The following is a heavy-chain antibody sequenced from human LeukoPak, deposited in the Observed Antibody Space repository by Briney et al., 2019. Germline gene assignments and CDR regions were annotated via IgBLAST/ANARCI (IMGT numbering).Heavy chain of an antibody. V-gene: IGHV6-1*01. D-gene: IGHD4-17*01. J-gene: IGHJ4*02. CDR2: IYYRSRWYN. CDR1: GDSVSSNSAA. CDR3: ARDRGYGDYYFDY. Sequence: SQTLSLTCAISGDSVSSNSAAWNWIRQSPSRGLEWLGRIYYRSRWYNDYALLVKSRITINPDTSKNQFSLHLNSVTPEDTAVYYCARDRGYGDYYFDYWGRGTLVTVSS.